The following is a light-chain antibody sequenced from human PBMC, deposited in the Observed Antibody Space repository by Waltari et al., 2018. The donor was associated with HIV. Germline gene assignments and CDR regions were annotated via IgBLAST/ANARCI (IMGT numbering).Light chain of an antibody. CDR3: CSYAGSSTLV. J-gene: IGLJ3*02. Sequence: QSALTQPASVSGSPGQSITISCTGTSSDVGGYNLVSGYQQHPGKAPKLIIYEVTKRPSGVSNRFSAAKSGNTASLTISGLQAEDEAHYHCCSYAGSSTLVFGGGTNVIVL. CDR1: SSDVGGYNL. V-gene: IGLV2-23*02. CDR2: EVT.